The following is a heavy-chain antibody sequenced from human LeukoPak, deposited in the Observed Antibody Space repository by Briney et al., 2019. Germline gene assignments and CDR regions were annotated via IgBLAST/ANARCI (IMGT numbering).Heavy chain of an antibody. J-gene: IGHJ3*02. V-gene: IGHV3-30*18. Sequence: PGGSLRLSCAASGFTFSSYGMHWVRQAPGKGLEWVAVISYDGSNKYYADSVKGRFTISRDNSKNSLYLQMNSLRAEDTAVYYCAKDIFTETTVATRAFDIWGQGTMVTVSS. D-gene: IGHD4-23*01. CDR3: AKDIFTETTVATRAFDI. CDR1: GFTFSSYG. CDR2: ISYDGSNK.